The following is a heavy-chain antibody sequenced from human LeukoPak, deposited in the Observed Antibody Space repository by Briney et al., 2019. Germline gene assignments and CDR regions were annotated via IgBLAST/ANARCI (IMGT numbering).Heavy chain of an antibody. CDR2: ISSSSDNYK. CDR3: IRYGYNLLEYSQH. J-gene: IGHJ1*01. CDR1: GFTFNTYN. Sequence: KPGGSLRLSCVASGFTFNTYNIHWVRQAPGKALEWVSTISSSSDNYKYYADSVKGRFTISRDNAKNSLYLQMNSLKTEDTAMYYCIRYGYNLLEYSQHWGQGTLVTVSS. V-gene: IGHV3-21*03. D-gene: IGHD5-24*01.